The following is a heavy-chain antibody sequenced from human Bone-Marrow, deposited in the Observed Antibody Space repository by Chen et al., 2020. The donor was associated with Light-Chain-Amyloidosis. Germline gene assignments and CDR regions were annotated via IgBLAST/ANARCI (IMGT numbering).Heavy chain of an antibody. D-gene: IGHD3-9*01. CDR3: AKDISYDDILPGYPADAFDI. Sequence: EVQLVESGGGLLQRGGSLRLSCAASGFAFSSYAMSWVRQAPGKGLEWVATIGGSGASRYYGDSGRGRLTISRDNSKHALFLQMNSLRAEDTAVYYCAKDISYDDILPGYPADAFDIWGQGTMVTVSA. V-gene: IGHV3-23*04. J-gene: IGHJ3*02. CDR1: GFAFSSYA. CDR2: IGGSGASR.